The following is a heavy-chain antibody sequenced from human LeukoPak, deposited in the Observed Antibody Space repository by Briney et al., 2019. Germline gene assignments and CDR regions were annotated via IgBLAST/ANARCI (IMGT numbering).Heavy chain of an antibody. Sequence: SETLSLTCAVSGDSISSSNWWNWVRQPPGKGLEWIGETHHSGSTHYNPSLKSGVTISVDKSKNQFSLKLNSVTAADTAVYYCARLGSHSPYFYYYMDVWGKGTTATISS. CDR1: GDSISSSNW. CDR2: THHSGST. D-gene: IGHD3-10*01. V-gene: IGHV4-4*02. CDR3: ARLGSHSPYFYYYMDV. J-gene: IGHJ6*03.